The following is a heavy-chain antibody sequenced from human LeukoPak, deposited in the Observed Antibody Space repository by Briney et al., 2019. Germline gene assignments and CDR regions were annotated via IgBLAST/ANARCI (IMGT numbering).Heavy chain of an antibody. V-gene: IGHV4-39*01. D-gene: IGHD2-8*01. CDR1: GGSISSSTYY. CDR2: IYYSGST. J-gene: IGHJ4*02. Sequence: SETLSLTCSVSGGSISSSTYYWVWIRQPPGRGLEWIGSIYYSGSTYYNPSLKSRVTISVDTSKNQFSLKLSSVTAADTAVYYCARNVMVYADYWGQGTLVTVSS. CDR3: ARNVMVYADY.